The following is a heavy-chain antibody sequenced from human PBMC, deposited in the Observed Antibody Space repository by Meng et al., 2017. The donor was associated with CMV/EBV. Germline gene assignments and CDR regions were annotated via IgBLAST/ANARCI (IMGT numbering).Heavy chain of an antibody. V-gene: IGHV4-61*01. CDR1: GGSVGSGSYY. Sequence: SGGSVGSGSYYWSWIRQPPGKGLEWIGYIYYSGSTNYNPSLKSRVTISVDTSKNQFSLKLSSVTAADTAVYYCARLYYDFWSGYDRWGQGTLVTVSS. CDR3: ARLYYDFWSGYDR. CDR2: IYYSGST. J-gene: IGHJ5*02. D-gene: IGHD3-3*01.